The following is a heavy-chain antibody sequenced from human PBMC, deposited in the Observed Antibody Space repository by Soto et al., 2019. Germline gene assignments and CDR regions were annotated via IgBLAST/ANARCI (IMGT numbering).Heavy chain of an antibody. CDR2: INHSGST. J-gene: IGHJ6*02. CDR3: ARYCSGGSCYSIFRGGYGMDV. D-gene: IGHD2-15*01. Sequence: SETLSLTCAVYGGSFSGYCWSWIRQPPGKGLEWIGEINHSGSTNYNPSLKSRVTISVDTSKNQFSLKLSSVTAADTAVYYCARYCSGGSCYSIFRGGYGMDVWGQGTKVTASS. V-gene: IGHV4-34*01. CDR1: GGSFSGYC.